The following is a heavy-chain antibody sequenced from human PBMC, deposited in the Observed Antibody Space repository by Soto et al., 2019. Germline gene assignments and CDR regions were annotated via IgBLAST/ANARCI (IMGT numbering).Heavy chain of an antibody. D-gene: IGHD6-6*01. J-gene: IGHJ4*02. V-gene: IGHV3-23*01. Sequence: EVQLLESGGGLVQPGESLRLSCAASGFTFSSYAMSWVRQAPGKGLEWVSVISGSDDSTYYADSVKGRFTISRDNSKNTLYLQMHSLRGEDTAVYYCAKRSSSATFDYWGQGTLVTVSS. CDR2: ISGSDDST. CDR1: GFTFSSYA. CDR3: AKRSSSATFDY.